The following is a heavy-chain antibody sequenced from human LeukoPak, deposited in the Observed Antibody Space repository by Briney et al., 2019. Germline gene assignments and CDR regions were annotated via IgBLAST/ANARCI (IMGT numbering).Heavy chain of an antibody. V-gene: IGHV4-61*08. Sequence: SQTLSLTCTVSGGSISSGGYYWSWLRQPPGKGLEWIGYIYYTGSTNYNPSLKSRVTISLDTSKNQFSLKVSSVTAADTAVYYCARSEYYYDSSGSAQPFDYWGQGTLVTVSS. D-gene: IGHD3-22*01. CDR2: IYYTGST. J-gene: IGHJ4*02. CDR1: GGSISSGGYY. CDR3: ARSEYYYDSSGSAQPFDY.